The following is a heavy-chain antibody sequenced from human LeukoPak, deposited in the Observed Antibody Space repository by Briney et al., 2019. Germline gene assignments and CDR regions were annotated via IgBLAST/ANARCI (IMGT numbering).Heavy chain of an antibody. J-gene: IGHJ5*02. Sequence: SETLSLTCTVSGGSISSYSWDWIRQPPGKGLEWIGHIYYSGSTTYNPSLKSRVTMSVDTSKNQFSLKLSSVTAADTAVYYCASHEGSSWYRGFDPWGQGTLVTVSS. CDR1: GGSISSYS. V-gene: IGHV4-59*08. D-gene: IGHD6-13*01. CDR3: ASHEGSSWYRGFDP. CDR2: IYYSGST.